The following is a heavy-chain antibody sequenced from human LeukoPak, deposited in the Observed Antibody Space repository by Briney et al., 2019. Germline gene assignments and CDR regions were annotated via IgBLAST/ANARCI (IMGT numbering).Heavy chain of an antibody. J-gene: IGHJ5*02. V-gene: IGHV1-2*02. D-gene: IGHD2-2*01. CDR1: GYTFTGYY. Sequence: ASVEVSCKAAGYTFTGYYMHWVRQAPGQGLEWMGWINPNSGGTNYAQKFQGRVTMTRDTSISTAYMELSRLRSDDTAVYYCARGVGRYCSSTSCYVRGDWFDPWGQGTLVTVSS. CDR3: ARGVGRYCSSTSCYVRGDWFDP. CDR2: INPNSGGT.